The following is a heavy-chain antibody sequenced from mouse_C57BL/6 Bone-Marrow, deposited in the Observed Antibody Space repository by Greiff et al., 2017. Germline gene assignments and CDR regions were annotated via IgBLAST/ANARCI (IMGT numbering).Heavy chain of an antibody. CDR1: GFTFSDYG. V-gene: IGHV5-17*01. J-gene: IGHJ4*01. D-gene: IGHD1-1*01. Sequence: EVMLVESGGGLVKPGGSLKLSCAASGFTFSDYGMHWVRQAPEKGLEWVAYISSGSSTIYYADTVKGRFTISRDNAKNTLFRQRTSLRSEDTAMYYCARPTVVATDSYYAMDYWGQGTSVTVSS. CDR2: ISSGSSTI. CDR3: ARPTVVATDSYYAMDY.